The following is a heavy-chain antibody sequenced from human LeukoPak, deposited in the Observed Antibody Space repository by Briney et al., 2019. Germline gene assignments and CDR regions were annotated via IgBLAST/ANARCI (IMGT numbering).Heavy chain of an antibody. V-gene: IGHV3-30*02. Sequence: GGSLRLSCAASGFTFRNYAMHWVRQAPGKGLEWVAFIRYDGSNKYYADSVKGRFTISRDNSTNTLYLQMNSLRAEDTAVYYCANAGVLVAAPGLNAFDIWGQGTMVTVSS. CDR2: IRYDGSNK. D-gene: IGHD2-15*01. J-gene: IGHJ3*02. CDR1: GFTFRNYA. CDR3: ANAGVLVAAPGLNAFDI.